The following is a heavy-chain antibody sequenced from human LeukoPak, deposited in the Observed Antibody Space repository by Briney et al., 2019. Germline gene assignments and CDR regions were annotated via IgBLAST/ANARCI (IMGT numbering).Heavy chain of an antibody. CDR1: GFTFSGYW. V-gene: IGHV3-74*01. Sequence: GGSLRLSCAASGFTFSGYWMHWVRQGPGKGLVWVSRINSDGSSTSYVDSVKGRFTISRDNAKNTLYLQMNSLRVEDTAVYYCAREGGIAAAYYFDYWGQGTLVTVSS. D-gene: IGHD6-13*01. CDR3: AREGGIAAAYYFDY. J-gene: IGHJ4*02. CDR2: INSDGSST.